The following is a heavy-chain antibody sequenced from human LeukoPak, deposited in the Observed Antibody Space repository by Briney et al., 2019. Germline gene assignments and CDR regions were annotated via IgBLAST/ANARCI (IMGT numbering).Heavy chain of an antibody. J-gene: IGHJ3*02. CDR1: GGSISSSSYY. CDR3: ATTYYDFWSGPDAFDI. Sequence: SETLSLTCTVSGGSISSSSYYWGWIRQPPGKGLEWIGSIYYSGSTYYNPSLKSRVTISVDTSKNQFSLKLSSVTAADTAVYYCATTYYDFWSGPDAFDIGGQGTMVTVSS. V-gene: IGHV4-39*01. D-gene: IGHD3-3*01. CDR2: IYYSGST.